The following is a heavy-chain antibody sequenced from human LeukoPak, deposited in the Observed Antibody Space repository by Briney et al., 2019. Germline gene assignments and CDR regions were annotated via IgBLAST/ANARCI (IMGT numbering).Heavy chain of an antibody. D-gene: IGHD3-22*01. Sequence: GGSLRLSCAASGSTFSSYWMSWVRQAPGKGLEWVANIKQDGSEKYYVDSVKGRFTISRDNAKNSLYLQMNSLRAEDTAVYYCARAPHFFDTSGSRYYFDSWGQGALVTVSS. CDR1: GSTFSSYW. V-gene: IGHV3-7*03. J-gene: IGHJ4*02. CDR3: ARAPHFFDTSGSRYYFDS. CDR2: IKQDGSEK.